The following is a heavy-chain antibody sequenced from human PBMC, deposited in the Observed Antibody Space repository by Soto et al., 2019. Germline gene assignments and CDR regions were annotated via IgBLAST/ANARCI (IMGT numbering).Heavy chain of an antibody. CDR3: ARDGYDGSGSPYPAY. Sequence: NPSETLSLTCTVSGGSMSEYFWSWIRQSPGKGLEWIGYVYYLGSTDYNPSLKSRVTISVDTSKRQFSLKLSSVTVADTAVYYCARDGYDGSGSPYPAYGGPGAQVTVSS. CDR2: VYYLGST. J-gene: IGHJ4*02. CDR1: GGSMSEYF. V-gene: IGHV4-59*01. D-gene: IGHD3-10*01.